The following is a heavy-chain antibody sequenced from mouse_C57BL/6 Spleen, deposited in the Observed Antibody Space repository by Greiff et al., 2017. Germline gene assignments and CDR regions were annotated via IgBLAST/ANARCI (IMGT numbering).Heavy chain of an antibody. CDR2: IDPSDSYT. D-gene: IGHD3-2*02. CDR3: ARGGSSGLDY. Sequence: VQLQQPGAELVMPGASVKLSCKASGYTFTSYWMHWVKQRPGQGLEWIGEIDPSDSYTNYNQKFKGKSTLTVDKSSSTAYMQLSSLTSEDSAVYYCARGGSSGLDYWGQGTTLTVSS. CDR1: GYTFTSYW. V-gene: IGHV1-69*01. J-gene: IGHJ2*01.